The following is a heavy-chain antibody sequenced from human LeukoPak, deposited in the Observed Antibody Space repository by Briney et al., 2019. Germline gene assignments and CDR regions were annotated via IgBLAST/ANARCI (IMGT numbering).Heavy chain of an antibody. CDR3: ARQTTVTTYDY. V-gene: IGHV4-59*08. Sequence: SETLSLTCTVSGGSISSYYWSWIRQPPGKGLEWIGYIYYSGSTNYNPSLKSRVTISVDTSKNQFSLKLSSVTAADTAVYYCARQTTVTTYDYWGQGTLVTVSS. CDR1: GGSISSYY. D-gene: IGHD4-17*01. CDR2: IYYSGST. J-gene: IGHJ4*02.